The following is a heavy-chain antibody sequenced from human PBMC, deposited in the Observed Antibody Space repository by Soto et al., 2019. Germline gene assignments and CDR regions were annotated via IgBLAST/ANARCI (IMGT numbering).Heavy chain of an antibody. V-gene: IGHV1-69*02. J-gene: IGHJ6*03. Sequence: QVQLVQSGAEVKKPGSSVKVSCKASGGTFSSYTISWVRQAPGQGLEWMGRIIPILGIANYAQKFQGRVTLTADQSTSTAYMELSSLRSEDTAVYYCARGLGSGYYYMDVWGKGTTVTVSS. D-gene: IGHD3-10*01. CDR2: IIPILGIA. CDR3: ARGLGSGYYYMDV. CDR1: GGTFSSYT.